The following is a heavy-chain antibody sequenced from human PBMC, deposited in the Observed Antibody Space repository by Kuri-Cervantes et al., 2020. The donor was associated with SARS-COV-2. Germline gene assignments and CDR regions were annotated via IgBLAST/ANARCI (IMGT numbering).Heavy chain of an antibody. CDR2: IYDSGRT. D-gene: IGHD1-1*01. CDR1: GVSISSYY. V-gene: IGHV4-59*01. J-gene: IGHJ2*01. Sequence: SETLSLTCTASGVSISSYYWSWIRQPPGKGLEWIGYIYDSGRTNYNPSLKSRVTISEDRSKNQFSLKVRSVTVADTAVYHCARVSATTGLGYFDLWGRGTLVTVSS. CDR3: ARVSATTGLGYFDL.